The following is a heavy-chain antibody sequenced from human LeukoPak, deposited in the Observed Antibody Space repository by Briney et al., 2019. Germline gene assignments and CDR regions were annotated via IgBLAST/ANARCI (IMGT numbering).Heavy chain of an antibody. CDR3: ARGRYDVLAGYQPPYFDY. V-gene: IGHV3-21*01. CDR1: GFTFSNYN. Sequence: GWSLRLSCAASGFTFSNYNINWVRQAPGKGLEWVSSISTSSSYKYYADSVKGRFTISRDNAKDSLYLQMNSLRAEDTAVYYCARGRYDVLAGYQPPYFDYWGQGTLVTVSS. CDR2: ISTSSSYK. D-gene: IGHD3-9*01. J-gene: IGHJ4*02.